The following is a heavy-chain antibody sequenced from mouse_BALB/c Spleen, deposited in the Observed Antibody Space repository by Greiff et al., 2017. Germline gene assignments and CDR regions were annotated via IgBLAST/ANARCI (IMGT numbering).Heavy chain of an antibody. CDR1: GYTFTSYT. CDR2: INPSSGYT. J-gene: IGHJ3*01. Sequence: VQLQQSGAELARPGASVKMSCKASGYTFTSYTMHWVKQRPGQGLEWIGYINPSSGYTNYNQKFKDKATLTADKSSSTAYMQLSSLTSEDSAVYYCASNYYGSPWFAYWGQGTLVTVSA. V-gene: IGHV1-4*01. D-gene: IGHD1-1*01. CDR3: ASNYYGSPWFAY.